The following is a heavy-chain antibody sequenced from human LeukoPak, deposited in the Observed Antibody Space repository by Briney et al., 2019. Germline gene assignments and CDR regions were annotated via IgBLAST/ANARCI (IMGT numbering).Heavy chain of an antibody. Sequence: GGSLRLSCTASGFTISSYVMFWVRQAPGKGLEYVSAITNNGGSTYYANSVKGRFTISRDNSKNTLYLQMGSLRADDMGVYYCARVKSSNGYYFYYWGEGTLVTVSS. V-gene: IGHV3-64*01. CDR3: ARVKSSNGYYFYY. CDR1: GFTISSYV. J-gene: IGHJ4*02. CDR2: ITNNGGST. D-gene: IGHD3-22*01.